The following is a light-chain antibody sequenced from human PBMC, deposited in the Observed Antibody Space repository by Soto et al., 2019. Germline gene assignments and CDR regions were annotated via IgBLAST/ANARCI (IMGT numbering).Light chain of an antibody. J-gene: IGLJ1*01. V-gene: IGLV2-14*01. CDR3: SSYTSSSTSYV. Sequence: QLVLTQPASVSGSPGQSITISCTGTSSDVGGSNYVSWYQQHPGKAPKVMIYEVSNRPSGVSNRFSGSKSGNTASLTISGLQAEDEADYYCSSYTSSSTSYVFGTGTKLTVL. CDR1: SSDVGGSNY. CDR2: EVS.